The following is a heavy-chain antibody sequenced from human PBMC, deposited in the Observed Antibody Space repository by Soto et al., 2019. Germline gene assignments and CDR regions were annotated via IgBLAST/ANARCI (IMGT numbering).Heavy chain of an antibody. CDR2: IWYDGSNK. Sequence: QVQLVDSGGGVVQPARSLRLSCAASGFTFSSYGMHWVRQAPGKGLEWVAVIWYDGSNKYYADSVKGRFTISRDNSKNTLYLQMNSLRAEDTAVYYCARDGTSKEGFDYWGQGTLVTVSS. J-gene: IGHJ4*02. V-gene: IGHV3-33*01. CDR1: GFTFSSYG. D-gene: IGHD1-7*01. CDR3: ARDGTSKEGFDY.